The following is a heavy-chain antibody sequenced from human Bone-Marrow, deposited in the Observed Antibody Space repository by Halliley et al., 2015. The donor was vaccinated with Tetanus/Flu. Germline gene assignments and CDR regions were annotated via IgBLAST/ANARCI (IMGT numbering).Heavy chain of an antibody. CDR3: ARSWHDWNPFDY. Sequence: SLRLSCAASGFTFSTFVMNWVRQAPGKGLEWVSSVGTSSDSIYYADSVKGRFTISRDNAKNSLYLQMTSLRAEDTAVYYCARSWHDWNPFDYWDQGTLVTVSS. J-gene: IGHJ4*02. V-gene: IGHV3-21*01. D-gene: IGHD1-1*01. CDR2: VGTSSDSI. CDR1: GFTFSTFV.